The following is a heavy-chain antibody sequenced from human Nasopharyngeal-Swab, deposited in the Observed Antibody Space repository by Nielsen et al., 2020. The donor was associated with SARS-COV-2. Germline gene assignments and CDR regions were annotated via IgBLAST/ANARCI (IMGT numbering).Heavy chain of an antibody. CDR3: ARDRGLAEPLLGDY. CDR1: GYTFTSYD. D-gene: IGHD3-10*01. Sequence: ASVKVSCKASGYTFTSYDINWVRQATGQGLEWMGWMNPNSGNTGYAQKFQGRVTMTRNTSISTAYMELSSLRSEDTAVYYCARDRGLAEPLLGDYWGQGTLVTVSS. CDR2: MNPNSGNT. J-gene: IGHJ4*02. V-gene: IGHV1-8*01.